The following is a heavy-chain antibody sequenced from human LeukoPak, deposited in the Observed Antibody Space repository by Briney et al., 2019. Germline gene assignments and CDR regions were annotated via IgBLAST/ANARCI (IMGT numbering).Heavy chain of an antibody. CDR2: ISGSGGST. CDR3: ANDVVVPAAISPGGMDV. V-gene: IGHV3-23*01. J-gene: IGHJ6*02. D-gene: IGHD2-2*02. Sequence: GGSLRLSCAASGFTFSSYAMSWVRQAPGKGLEWVSAISGSGGSTYYADSVKGRFTISRDNSKNTLYLQMSSLRAEDTAVYYCANDVVVPAAISPGGMDVWGQGTTVTVSS. CDR1: GFTFSSYA.